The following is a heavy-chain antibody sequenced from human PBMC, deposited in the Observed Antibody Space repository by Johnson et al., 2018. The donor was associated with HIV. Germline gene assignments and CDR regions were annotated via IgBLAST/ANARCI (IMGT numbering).Heavy chain of an antibody. D-gene: IGHD3-22*01. J-gene: IGHJ3*02. CDR3: AKVRRAYYEDAFDI. CDR2: IRNDGSNK. V-gene: IGHV3-30*02. Sequence: QVQLVESGGGVVQPGGSLRLSCEASRFTFSSYGFHWVRQAPGKGLEWVAFIRNDGSNKNYGDSVKGRFTISRDNSKNTLYLQMNSLRAEDTAVYYCAKVRRAYYEDAFDIWGQGTMVTVSS. CDR1: RFTFSSYG.